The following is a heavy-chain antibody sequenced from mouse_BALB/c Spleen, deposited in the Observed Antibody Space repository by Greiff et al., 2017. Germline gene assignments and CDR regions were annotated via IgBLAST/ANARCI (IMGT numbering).Heavy chain of an antibody. D-gene: IGHD2-1*01. CDR1: GYSFTSYY. CDR3: ARGLYYGNVYYAMDY. V-gene: IGHV1S30*01. Sequence: VQLKQSGPELMKPGASVKISCKASGYSFTSYYMHWVKQSHGKSLEWIGVISTYNGNTNYNQKFKGKATMTVDKSSSTAYMELARLTSEDSAIYYCARGLYYGNVYYAMDYWGQGTSVTVSS. J-gene: IGHJ4*01. CDR2: ISTYNGNT.